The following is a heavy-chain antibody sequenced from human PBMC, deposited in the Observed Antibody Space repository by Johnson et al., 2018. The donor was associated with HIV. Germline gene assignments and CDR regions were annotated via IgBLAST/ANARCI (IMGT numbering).Heavy chain of an antibody. CDR2: ISYDGSTK. CDR3: ARERGSIQLWLTDAFDI. J-gene: IGHJ3*02. V-gene: IGHV3-30-3*01. CDR1: GFSFSTYA. D-gene: IGHD5-18*01. Sequence: QVQLVESGGGVVQPGRSLRLSCAASGFSFSTYAMHWVRQAPGKGLEWVAVISYDGSTKYYADSVKGRFTISRDNSKNTLYLQMNSLRAEDTAVYYCARERGSIQLWLTDAFDIWGQGTMVTVSS.